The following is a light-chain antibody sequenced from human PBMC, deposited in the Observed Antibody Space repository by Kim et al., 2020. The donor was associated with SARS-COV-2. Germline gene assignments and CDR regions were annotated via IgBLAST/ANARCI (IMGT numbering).Light chain of an antibody. J-gene: IGKJ4*01. CDR3: QQYGSSPFA. V-gene: IGKV3-20*01. CDR2: GAS. Sequence: SPGERVTLSRRASQSVSSNLLAWYQPIPGQAPRLLIYGASRRATGTIDRFSGSGSGTDFTLTISRLEPEDSAVYYCQQYGSSPFAFGGGTKVDIK. CDR1: QSVSSNL.